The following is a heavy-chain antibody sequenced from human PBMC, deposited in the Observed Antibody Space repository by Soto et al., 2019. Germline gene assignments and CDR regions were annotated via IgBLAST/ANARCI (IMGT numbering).Heavy chain of an antibody. Sequence: QVQLVESGGGVVQPGTSLRLSCAASGFTISTHGMHWVRQAPGKGLEWVANIWYDGSNRFYADSVKGRFTISKDNSKNTLYLQMSSLRAEDTAVYYCAAATTWNFQFHSWGQGTQVTVSS. CDR2: IWYDGSNR. CDR3: AAATTWNFQFHS. J-gene: IGHJ4*02. CDR1: GFTISTHG. D-gene: IGHD1-7*01. V-gene: IGHV3-33*01.